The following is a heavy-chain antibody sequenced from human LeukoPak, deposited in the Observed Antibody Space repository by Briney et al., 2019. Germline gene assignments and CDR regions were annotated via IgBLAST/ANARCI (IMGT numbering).Heavy chain of an antibody. D-gene: IGHD3-10*01. Sequence: ASVKVSCKASGYTFTGYYMHWVRQAPGQGLEWMGWINPNSGGTNYAQKFQGRVTMTRDKSISTAYMELSRLRSDDTAVYYCARDGGLLWFGNIDYWGQGTLVTVSS. V-gene: IGHV1-2*02. CDR2: INPNSGGT. J-gene: IGHJ4*02. CDR1: GYTFTGYY. CDR3: ARDGGLLWFGNIDY.